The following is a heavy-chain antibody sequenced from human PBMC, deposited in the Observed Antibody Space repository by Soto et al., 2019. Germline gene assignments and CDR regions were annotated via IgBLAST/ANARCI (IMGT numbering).Heavy chain of an antibody. V-gene: IGHV3-23*01. CDR3: AKDRRGCSGGSCYTQPFDY. J-gene: IGHJ4*02. D-gene: IGHD2-15*01. CDR2: ISGSGGST. CDR1: GFTFSSYA. Sequence: EVQLLESGGGLVQPGGSLRLSCAASGFTFSSYAMSWVRQAPGKGLEWVSAISGSGGSTYYADSVKGRFTISRDNSKNTLYLKMNSLRAEDTAVYYCAKDRRGCSGGSCYTQPFDYWGQGTLVTVSS.